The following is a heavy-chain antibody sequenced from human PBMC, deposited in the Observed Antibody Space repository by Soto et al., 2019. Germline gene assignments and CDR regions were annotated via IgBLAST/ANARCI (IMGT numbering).Heavy chain of an antibody. Sequence: QVQLVESGGGVVQPGRSLRLSCAASGFTFSSYGMHWVRQAPGKGLEWVAVIWYDGSNENYADSVKGRFTISRDNSKNTLYLQMNSLRAEDTAVYYCARDLEWFGAPPAGYWGQGTLVTVSS. J-gene: IGHJ4*02. V-gene: IGHV3-33*01. CDR2: IWYDGSNE. D-gene: IGHD3-10*01. CDR1: GFTFSSYG. CDR3: ARDLEWFGAPPAGY.